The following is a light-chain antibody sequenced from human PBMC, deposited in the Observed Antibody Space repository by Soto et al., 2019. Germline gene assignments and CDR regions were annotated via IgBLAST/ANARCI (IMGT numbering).Light chain of an antibody. Sequence: EIVLTQSPGTLSLSPGERVTLSCRASQSVSSNLAWYQQKPGQAPRLLIYGASTRATGIPARFSGSGSGTEFTLTISSLQSEDFAVYYCQQYNNWPPWTFGQGNKV. CDR1: QSVSSN. J-gene: IGKJ1*01. V-gene: IGKV3-15*01. CDR3: QQYNNWPPWT. CDR2: GAS.